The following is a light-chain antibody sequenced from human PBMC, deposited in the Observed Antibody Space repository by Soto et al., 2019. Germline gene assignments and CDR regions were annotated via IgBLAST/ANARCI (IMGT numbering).Light chain of an antibody. CDR2: GAS. CDR3: QHYARPLWT. CDR1: QSVSSSF. J-gene: IGKJ1*01. V-gene: IGKV3-20*01. Sequence: IMVNLSRCAVSLSPGERATLSCRASQSVSSSFLAWYQQKPGQAPRLLIYGASNRATGIPDRFSGSGSGTDFTLTISRLEPEDFAVYYCQHYARPLWTFAQGTKVDI.